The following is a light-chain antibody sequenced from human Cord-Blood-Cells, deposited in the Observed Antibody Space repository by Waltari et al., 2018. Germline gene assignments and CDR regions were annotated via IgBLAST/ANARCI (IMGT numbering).Light chain of an antibody. J-gene: IGLJ3*02. Sequence: SSELTQDPAVSVALGQTVRITCQGDSLRSSYASWYQQKPGQAPVLVIYGKNNLPSGIPDRFSGSSSGNTASLTITGAQAEDEADYYCNSRDSSGNHWVFGGGTKLTVL. CDR1: SLRSSY. CDR3: NSRDSSGNHWV. CDR2: GKN. V-gene: IGLV3-19*01.